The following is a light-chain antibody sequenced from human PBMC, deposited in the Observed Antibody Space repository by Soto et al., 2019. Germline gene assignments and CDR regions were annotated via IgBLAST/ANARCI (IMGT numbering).Light chain of an antibody. J-gene: IGLJ3*02. CDR1: SGHSSYI. V-gene: IGLV4-60*02. CDR3: ETWDSNTHTV. Sequence: QSVLTQSSSASASLGSSVKLTCTLSSGHSSYIIAWHQQQPGKAPRYLMKLEGSGSYNKGSGVPDRFSGSSSGADRYLTISILLFEDEADYYCETWDSNTHTVFGGGTKLTVL. CDR2: LEGSGSY.